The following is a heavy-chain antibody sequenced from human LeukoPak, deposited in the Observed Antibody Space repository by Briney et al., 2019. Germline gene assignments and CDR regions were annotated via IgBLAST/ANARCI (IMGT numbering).Heavy chain of an antibody. D-gene: IGHD3-3*01. CDR2: FDIEDAET. J-gene: IGHJ5*02. V-gene: IGHV1-24*01. CDR1: GHSLTDLS. Sequence: ASVKVSCKVSGHSLTDLSIHWVRQAPGKGLEWVGGFDIEDAETIYGQEFEGRVIMTEDTATETAYMELSSLKYEDTAVYYCARAPGITIFGVVIDNWFDPWGQGTLVTVSS. CDR3: ARAPGITIFGVVIDNWFDP.